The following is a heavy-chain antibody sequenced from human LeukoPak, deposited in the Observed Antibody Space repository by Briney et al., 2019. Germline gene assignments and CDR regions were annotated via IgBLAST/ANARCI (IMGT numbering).Heavy chain of an antibody. J-gene: IGHJ4*02. CDR1: GFTFSNYA. CDR2: ISSSGGTT. D-gene: IGHD1-26*01. V-gene: IGHV3-23*01. Sequence: PGGSLRLSCAASGFTFSNYAMNWVRRAPGKGLEGVSGISSSGGTTYYADSVKGRFTISRDNSKNTLYLQMNSLRAEDTAVYYCVRDAYGGAGYWGQGTLVTVSS. CDR3: VRDAYGGAGY.